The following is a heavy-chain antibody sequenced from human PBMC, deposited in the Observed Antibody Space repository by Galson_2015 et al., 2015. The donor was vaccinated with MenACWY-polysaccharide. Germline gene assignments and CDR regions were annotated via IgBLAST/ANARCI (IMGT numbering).Heavy chain of an antibody. V-gene: IGHV3-23*01. CDR2: SGSGGGL. J-gene: IGHJ4*02. D-gene: IGHD6-13*01. CDR1: GFSFSAYG. CDR3: AEVGPRSSWTMGLDY. Sequence: SLRLSCAASGFSFSAYGMSWVRQAPGRGLEWVSGSGSGGGLYYADSVKGRFTVSRDNSKNTLYLRMNNLRAEDTAVYYCAEVGPRSSWTMGLDYWGQGTLVTVSS.